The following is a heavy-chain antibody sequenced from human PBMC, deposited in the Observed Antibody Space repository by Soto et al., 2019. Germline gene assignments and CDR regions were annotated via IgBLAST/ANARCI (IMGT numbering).Heavy chain of an antibody. V-gene: IGHV1-18*01. CDR1: GYTFTSYG. J-gene: IGHJ3*02. CDR3: ARDLPVTGNAFDI. Sequence: ASVKVSCKASGYTFTSYGISWVRQAPGQGLEWMGWISAYNGNTNYAQKFQGRVTITADKSTSTAYMELSSLRSEDTAVYYCARDLPVTGNAFDIWGQGTMVTVSS. CDR2: ISAYNGNT. D-gene: IGHD4-17*01.